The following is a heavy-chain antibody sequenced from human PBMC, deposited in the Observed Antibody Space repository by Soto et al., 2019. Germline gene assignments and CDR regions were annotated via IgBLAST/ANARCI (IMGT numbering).Heavy chain of an antibody. CDR1: GGSISNGGYY. J-gene: IGHJ5*02. CDR2: IYSSGST. CDR3: ARGTYTYGYANDL. Sequence: QVQLQESGPGLVKPSQTLSLTCSVSGGSISNGGYYWSWVRQHPGKGLEWIGYIYSSGSTYHNPSLESRVSISIDPSKNHFSLKLTSVTAADTAVYFCARGTYTYGYANDLWGQGTLVTVSS. D-gene: IGHD5-18*01. V-gene: IGHV4-31*03.